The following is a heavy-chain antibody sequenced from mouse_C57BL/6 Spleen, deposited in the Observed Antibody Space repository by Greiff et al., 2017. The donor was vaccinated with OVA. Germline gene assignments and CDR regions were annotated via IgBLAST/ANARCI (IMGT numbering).Heavy chain of an antibody. CDR3: ARWDYGYDGYFDV. CDR1: GYAFTNYL. V-gene: IGHV1-54*01. D-gene: IGHD2-2*01. Sequence: QVQLQQSGAELVRPGTSVKVSCKASGYAFTNYLIEWVKQRPGQGLEWIGVINPGSGGPNYNEKFKGKATLTADKSSSTAYMQLSSLTSEDSAVYFCARWDYGYDGYFDVWGTGTTVTVSS. J-gene: IGHJ1*03. CDR2: INPGSGGP.